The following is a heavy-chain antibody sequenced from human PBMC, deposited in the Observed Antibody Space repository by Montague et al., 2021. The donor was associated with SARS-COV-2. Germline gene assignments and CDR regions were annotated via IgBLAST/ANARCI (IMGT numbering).Heavy chain of an antibody. Sequence: SETLSLTCTVSGGSISRYYWSWIRQSPGKGLEWIGYTSYSGSTDYNPSLKSRVTIPIDTSKNQLSLKLSSVTAADTAVYYCARVGEYYDSPYYYYAMDVWGQGTTVTVSS. J-gene: IGHJ6*02. CDR2: TSYSGST. V-gene: IGHV4-59*12. D-gene: IGHD3-3*01. CDR3: ARVGEYYDSPYYYYAMDV. CDR1: GGSISRYY.